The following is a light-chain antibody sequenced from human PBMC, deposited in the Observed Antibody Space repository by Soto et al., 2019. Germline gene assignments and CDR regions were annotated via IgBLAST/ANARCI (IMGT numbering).Light chain of an antibody. CDR1: QTISTY. Sequence: DIQMTQSPSCMSASVGYRVTITCRASQTISTYLNWYQQNPEKAPQLLIYAASNLQNGVPSRFSGSGSGTDFNLTISSLQPEDFATYACQKSSSIPYTCGQGTKLEIK. CDR2: AAS. J-gene: IGKJ2*01. V-gene: IGKV1-39*01. CDR3: QKSSSIPYT.